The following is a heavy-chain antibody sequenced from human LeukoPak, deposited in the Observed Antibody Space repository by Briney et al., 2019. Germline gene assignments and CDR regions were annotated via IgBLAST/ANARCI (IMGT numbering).Heavy chain of an antibody. CDR2: INHSGST. CDR3: AREWGTKYCSSTSCYDYYMDV. Sequence: SETLSLTCAVYGGSFSGYYWSWIRQPPGKGLEWIGEINHSGSTNCNPSLKSRVTISVDTSKNQFSLKLSSVTAADTAVYYCAREWGTKYCSSTSCYDYYMDVWGKGTTVTVSS. D-gene: IGHD2-2*01. J-gene: IGHJ6*03. V-gene: IGHV4-34*01. CDR1: GGSFSGYY.